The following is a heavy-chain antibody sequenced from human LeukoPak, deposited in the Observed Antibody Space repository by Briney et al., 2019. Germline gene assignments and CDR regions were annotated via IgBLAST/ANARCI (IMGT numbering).Heavy chain of an antibody. Sequence: SETLSLTCTVSGGSISSYYWSWIRQPAGKGLEWIGRIYTSGSTNYNPSLKSRVTMSVDTSKDQFSLKLSSVTAADTAVYYCARDSYSSSWRLQKFDYWGQGTLVTVSS. CDR3: ARDSYSSSWRLQKFDY. J-gene: IGHJ4*02. D-gene: IGHD6-13*01. V-gene: IGHV4-4*07. CDR2: IYTSGST. CDR1: GGSISSYY.